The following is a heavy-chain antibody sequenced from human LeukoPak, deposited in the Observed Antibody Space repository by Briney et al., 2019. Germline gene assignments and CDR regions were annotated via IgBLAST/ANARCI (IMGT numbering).Heavy chain of an antibody. CDR3: ASLYDYGDYYYYGMDV. CDR1: GYTFTSYG. V-gene: IGHV1-18*01. J-gene: IGHJ6*02. D-gene: IGHD4-17*01. CDR2: ISAYNGNT. Sequence: ASVKVSCKASGYTFTSYGISWVRQAPGQGLEWMGWISAYNGNTNYAQKLQGIVTMTTDTSTSTAYMELRSLRSDDTAVYYCASLYDYGDYYYYGMDVWGQGTTVTVSS.